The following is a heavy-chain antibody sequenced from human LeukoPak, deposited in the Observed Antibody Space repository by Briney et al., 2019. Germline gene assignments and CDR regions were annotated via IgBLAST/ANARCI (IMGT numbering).Heavy chain of an antibody. J-gene: IGHJ4*02. CDR3: AKDQDVVVVAATWFDY. D-gene: IGHD2-15*01. V-gene: IGHV3-21*01. CDR1: GFPFSSYS. CDR2: ISSSGDYI. Sequence: PGGSLRLSCAASGFPFSSYSMNWVRQAPGKGLEWVSSISSSGDYISYADSVTGRFTISRDNAKNSLYLQMNSLRAEDTAVYYCAKDQDVVVVAATWFDYWGQGTLVTVSS.